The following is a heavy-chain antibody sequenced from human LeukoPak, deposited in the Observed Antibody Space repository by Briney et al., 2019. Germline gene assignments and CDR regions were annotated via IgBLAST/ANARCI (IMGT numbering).Heavy chain of an antibody. CDR3: ARVQPNTAMVYFDH. Sequence: GGSLTLSCAASGFTFSDYGMSWVRQAPGKGLEWVSTIGGRGGSTYYAVSVKGRFTISRDNARNSLYLQMNSLRAEDTALYYCARVQPNTAMVYFDHWGQGALVTVSS. D-gene: IGHD5-18*01. CDR1: GFTFSDYG. J-gene: IGHJ4*02. CDR2: IGGRGGST. V-gene: IGHV3-20*04.